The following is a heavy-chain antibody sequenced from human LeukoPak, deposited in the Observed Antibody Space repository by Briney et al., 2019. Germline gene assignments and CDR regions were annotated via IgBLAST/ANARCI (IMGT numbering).Heavy chain of an antibody. CDR2: IIPILGMA. D-gene: IGHD3-22*01. CDR3: ATVAPLDSKDAFDI. V-gene: IGHV1-69*04. J-gene: IGHJ3*02. Sequence: SVKVSCEASGGTFSSYAISWVRQAPGQGLEWMGRIIPILGMANYAQKFQGRVTITADKSTSTAYMELSSLRSEDTAVYYCATVAPLDSKDAFDIWGQGTMVTVSS. CDR1: GGTFSSYA.